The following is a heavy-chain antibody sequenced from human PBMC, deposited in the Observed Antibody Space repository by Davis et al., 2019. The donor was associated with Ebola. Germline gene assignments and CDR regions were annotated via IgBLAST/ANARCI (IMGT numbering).Heavy chain of an antibody. CDR2: INPNSGGT. J-gene: IGHJ6*02. Sequence: AASVKVSCKASGYTFTSYYMHWVRQAPGQGLEWMGWINPNSGGTNYAQKFQGWVTMTRDTSISTAYMELSRLRSDDTAVYYCARLYSGRSYGNSYYYGMDVWGQGTTVTVSS. CDR3: ARLYSGRSYGNSYYYGMDV. V-gene: IGHV1-2*04. CDR1: GYTFTSYY. D-gene: IGHD1-26*01.